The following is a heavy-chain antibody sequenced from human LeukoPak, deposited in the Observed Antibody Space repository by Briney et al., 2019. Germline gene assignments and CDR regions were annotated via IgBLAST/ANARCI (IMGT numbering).Heavy chain of an antibody. V-gene: IGHV3-33*06. CDR3: AKDAELELREYYFDY. CDR2: IWYDGSNK. J-gene: IGHJ4*02. D-gene: IGHD1-7*01. Sequence: GGSLRLSCAASVFTFSSYGMRWGCQGPGKGLEWVAVIWYDGSNKYYADSVKGRFTISRDNSKNTLYLQMNSRRAEDTAVYYCAKDAELELREYYFDYWGQGTLVTVSS. CDR1: VFTFSSYG.